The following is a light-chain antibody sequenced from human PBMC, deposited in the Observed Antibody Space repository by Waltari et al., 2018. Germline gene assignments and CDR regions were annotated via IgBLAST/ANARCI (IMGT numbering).Light chain of an antibody. V-gene: IGKV3-15*01. CDR2: GGS. CDR3: QQYDNWYT. CDR1: QSVSNK. J-gene: IGKJ2*01. Sequence: EIVMTQSPATLSVSPGERATLSCRASQSVSNKLAWYQQKPGQAPRLLIYGGSTRAAGITDRFSGSGSGTEFNLNISGLQSEDFAVYYCQQYDNWYTFGQGTKLEIK.